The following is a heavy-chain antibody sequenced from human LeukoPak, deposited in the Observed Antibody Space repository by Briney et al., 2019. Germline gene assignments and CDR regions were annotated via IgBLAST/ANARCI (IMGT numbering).Heavy chain of an antibody. CDR1: GFSFSDYN. J-gene: IGHJ6*03. D-gene: IGHD1-26*01. CDR3: ARGEGATPYYYYMDV. V-gene: IGHV3-21*01. Sequence: GGSLRLSCAASGFSFSDYNMNWVRQAPGKALEWVSSITTSSTYIYYGDSVKGRFTISRDNSKNTLYLQMNSLSAEDTAVYYCARGEGATPYYYYMDVWGKGTTVTVSS. CDR2: ITTSSTYI.